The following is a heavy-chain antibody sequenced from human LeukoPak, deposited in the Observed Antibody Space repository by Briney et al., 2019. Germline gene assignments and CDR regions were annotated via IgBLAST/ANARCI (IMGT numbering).Heavy chain of an antibody. Sequence: SVKVSCKASGGTFSNYAISWVRQAPGQGLRWMGGIIPIFGTTNYAQKFQGRVTITADESTSTAYMELSSLRSEDTAVFYCARGRFGLLWFGELERWGQGTLVTVSS. CDR2: IIPIFGTT. CDR3: ARGRFGLLWFGELER. CDR1: GGTFSNYA. D-gene: IGHD3-10*01. J-gene: IGHJ4*02. V-gene: IGHV1-69*13.